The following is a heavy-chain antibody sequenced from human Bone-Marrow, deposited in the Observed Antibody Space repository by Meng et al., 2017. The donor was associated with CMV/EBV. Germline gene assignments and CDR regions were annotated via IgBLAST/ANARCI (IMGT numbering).Heavy chain of an antibody. V-gene: IGHV1-46*01. D-gene: IGHD2-2*02. J-gene: IGHJ4*02. Sequence: ASVKVSCKASGYTFTSYYMHWVRQAPGQGLEWMGIINPSGGSTSYAQKFQGRVTMTRDTSTSTVYMELISLGSAETAVYYCARDKVCSSTSCDNWETGQDIDYWGQGTLVTVSS. CDR1: GYTFTSYY. CDR3: ARDKVCSSTSCDNWETGQDIDY. CDR2: INPSGGST.